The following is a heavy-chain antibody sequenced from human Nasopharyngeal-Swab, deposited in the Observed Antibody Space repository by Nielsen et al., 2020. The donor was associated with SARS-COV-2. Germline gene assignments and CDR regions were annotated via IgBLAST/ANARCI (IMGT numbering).Heavy chain of an antibody. CDR1: GYTFTGYY. V-gene: IGHV1-2*02. CDR2: INPNSGGT. Sequence: ASVKVSCKASGYTFTGYYMHWVRQAPGQGLEWMGWINPNSGGTNYAQKFQGRVTMTRDTSISTAYMELSGLRSDDTAVYYCARDGSSSWYEQLDYWGQGTLVTVSS. D-gene: IGHD6-13*01. J-gene: IGHJ4*02. CDR3: ARDGSSSWYEQLDY.